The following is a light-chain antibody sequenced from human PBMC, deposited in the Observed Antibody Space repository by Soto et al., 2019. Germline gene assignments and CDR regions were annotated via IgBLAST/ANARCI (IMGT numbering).Light chain of an antibody. J-gene: IGKJ2*01. CDR2: GTS. V-gene: IGKV1-6*01. Sequence: AIQMTQSPSSLSVSVGDRVTITCRASQDMRNDLGWYQQKPGKAPKLLIYGTSNLQSGVPSRFSGSGSGTDFTLTISSLQPEDFATYYCLQDYNYPYTFGQGTKLEIK. CDR1: QDMRND. CDR3: LQDYNYPYT.